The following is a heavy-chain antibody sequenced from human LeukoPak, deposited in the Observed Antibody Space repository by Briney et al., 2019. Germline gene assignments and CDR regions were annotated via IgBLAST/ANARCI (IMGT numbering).Heavy chain of an antibody. V-gene: IGHV3-11*01. CDR2: ISSSGSTI. D-gene: IGHD3-9*01. Sequence: GGSLRLSCAASGFTFSDYYMSWIRQAPGKGLEWVSYISSSGSTIYYADSVKGRFTISRDNAKNSLYLQMNSLRAEDTAVYYCARVIEVYDILTGYYNSNYFDYWGQGTLVTVSS. CDR1: GFTFSDYY. CDR3: ARVIEVYDILTGYYNSNYFDY. J-gene: IGHJ4*02.